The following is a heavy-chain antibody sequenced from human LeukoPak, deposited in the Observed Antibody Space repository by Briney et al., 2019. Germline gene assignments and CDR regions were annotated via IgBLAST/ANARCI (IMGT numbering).Heavy chain of an antibody. CDR1: GGSFSGYY. Sequence: PSETLSLTCVVYGGSFSGYYWSWIRQPPGKGLEWIGEINHSGSISYNPSLKSRVTISGDTSKNQFSLRLSSVTAADTAVYYCARASYSYDINGWVPFDYWGQGTLVTVSS. CDR2: INHSGSI. V-gene: IGHV4-34*01. J-gene: IGHJ4*02. CDR3: ARASYSYDINGWVPFDY. D-gene: IGHD3-22*01.